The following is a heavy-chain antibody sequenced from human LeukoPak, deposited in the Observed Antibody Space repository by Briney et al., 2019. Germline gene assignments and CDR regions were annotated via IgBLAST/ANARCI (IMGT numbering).Heavy chain of an antibody. CDR2: IYSGGTI. D-gene: IGHD3-22*01. V-gene: IGHV3-53*01. CDR1: GFSIRTYY. CDR3: VRAVHHNFYSDSSGYYGDAFDV. J-gene: IGHJ3*01. Sequence: GGSLRLSCAASGFSIRTYYMSWVRQVPGRGLEWVSVIYSGGTIRYADSVKGRFTFSRDNFKDTLNLQMNSLRADDTAVYYCVRAVHHNFYSDSSGYYGDAFDVWGQGTVVTVSS.